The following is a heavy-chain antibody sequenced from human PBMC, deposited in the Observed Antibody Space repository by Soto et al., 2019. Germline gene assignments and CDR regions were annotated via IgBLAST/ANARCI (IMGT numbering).Heavy chain of an antibody. J-gene: IGHJ5*02. V-gene: IGHV4-59*01. Sequence: SETLSLTCAVSGGSISSYYWSWIRQPPGKGLEWIGYIYYSGSTNYNPSLKSRVTISVDTSKNQFSLELSSVTAADTAVYYCARGLASSSCDPNWFDPWGQGTLVTVSS. CDR2: IYYSGST. D-gene: IGHD6-13*01. CDR1: GGSISSYY. CDR3: ARGLASSSCDPNWFDP.